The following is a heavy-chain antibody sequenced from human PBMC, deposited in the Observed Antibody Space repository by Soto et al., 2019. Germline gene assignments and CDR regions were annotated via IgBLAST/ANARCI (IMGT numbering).Heavy chain of an antibody. D-gene: IGHD5-18*01. CDR2: IYYSGST. J-gene: IGHJ3*02. CDR1: GGSVSSGSYY. CDR3: ARETGARASAMTGIALDI. V-gene: IGHV4-61*01. Sequence: SETLSLTCTVSGGSVSSGSYYWSWIRQPPGKGLEWIGYIYYSGSTNYNPSLKSRVTISVDTSKNQFSLKLSSVTAADTAVYYCARETGARASAMTGIALDIWGQGTMVTVSS.